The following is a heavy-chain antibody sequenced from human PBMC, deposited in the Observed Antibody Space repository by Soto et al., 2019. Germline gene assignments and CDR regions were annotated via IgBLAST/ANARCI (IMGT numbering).Heavy chain of an antibody. Sequence: SETLSLTCTVSGGSISSYYWSWIRQPPGKGLEWIGYIYYSGSTNYNPSLKSRVTISVDTSKNQFSLKLSSVTAADTAVYYCARDRYYDSSGYYDYWGQGTLVTSPQ. J-gene: IGHJ4*02. V-gene: IGHV4-59*01. D-gene: IGHD3-22*01. CDR3: ARDRYYDSSGYYDY. CDR2: IYYSGST. CDR1: GGSISSYY.